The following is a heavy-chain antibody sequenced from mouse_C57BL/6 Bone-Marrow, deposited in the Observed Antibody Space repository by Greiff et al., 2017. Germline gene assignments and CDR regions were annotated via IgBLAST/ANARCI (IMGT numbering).Heavy chain of an antibody. V-gene: IGHV1-69*01. CDR1: GYTFTSYW. CDR2: IDPSDSYT. J-gene: IGHJ3*01. CDR3: ARVGHSNDEAY. D-gene: IGHD2-12*01. Sequence: VQLQQPGAELVMPGASVKLSCKASGYTFTSYWMHWVKQRPGQGLEWIGEIDPSDSYTNYNQKFKGKSTLTVDKSSSTAYMQLSSLTSEDSAVYYCARVGHSNDEAYWGQGTLVTVSA.